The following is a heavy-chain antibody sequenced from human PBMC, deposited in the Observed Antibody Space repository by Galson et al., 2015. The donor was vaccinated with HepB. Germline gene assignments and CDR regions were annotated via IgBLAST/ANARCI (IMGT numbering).Heavy chain of an antibody. CDR3: ARGSFSYCGGECYSGYFDY. D-gene: IGHD2-21*01. CDR1: GDSVSSNSVA. J-gene: IGHJ4*02. Sequence: CAISGDSVSSNSVAWNWIRQSPSRGLEWLGRTCYRSKWYNDYAVSVKSRIIINPDTSKNQFSLQLNSVTPEDTAVYYCARGSFSYCGGECYSGYFDYWGQGTLVTVSS. V-gene: IGHV6-1*01. CDR2: TCYRSKWYN.